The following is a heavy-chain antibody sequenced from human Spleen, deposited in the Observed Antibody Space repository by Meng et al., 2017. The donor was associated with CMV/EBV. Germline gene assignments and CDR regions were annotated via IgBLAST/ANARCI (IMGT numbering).Heavy chain of an antibody. D-gene: IGHD6-19*01. V-gene: IGHV3-30*02. CDR3: AKDQTVGGTFDS. CDR2: IWNDGTDK. Sequence: GESLKISCAASGFTFSIYGIHWVRQAPGKGLEWVAFIWNDGTDKYYADSVKGRFTISRDNSKNRLYLQMNSLRAEDTAIYYCAKDQTVGGTFDSWGQGTLVTVSS. J-gene: IGHJ4*02. CDR1: GFTFSIYG.